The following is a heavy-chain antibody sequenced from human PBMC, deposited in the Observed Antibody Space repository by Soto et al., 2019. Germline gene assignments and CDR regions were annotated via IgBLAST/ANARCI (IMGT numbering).Heavy chain of an antibody. Sequence: SETLSLTCTVSGGSISSSSYYWGWIRQPPGKGLEWIGSIFYSGSTYYNPSLKGRVTISVDTSKNQFSLKLSSVTAADTAVYYCARHLTYCSAGSCYSDFPYYIMDVWGQGTTVTVSS. CDR1: GGSISSSSYY. D-gene: IGHD2-15*01. CDR3: ARHLTYCSAGSCYSDFPYYIMDV. CDR2: IFYSGST. J-gene: IGHJ6*02. V-gene: IGHV4-39*01.